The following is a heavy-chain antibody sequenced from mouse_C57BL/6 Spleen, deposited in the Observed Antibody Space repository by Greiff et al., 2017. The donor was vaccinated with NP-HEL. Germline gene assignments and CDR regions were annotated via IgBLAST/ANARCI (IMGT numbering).Heavy chain of an antibody. V-gene: IGHV1-52*01. CDR1: GYTFTSYW. J-gene: IGHJ4*01. D-gene: IGHD3-1*01. Sequence: VQLQQPGAELVRPGSSVKLSCKASGYTFTSYWMHWVKQRPIQGLEWIGNIDPSDSETHYNQKFKDKATLTVDKSSSTAYMQLSSLTSEDSAVYYCARSGLTYYYAMDYWGQGTSVTVSS. CDR2: IDPSDSET. CDR3: ARSGLTYYYAMDY.